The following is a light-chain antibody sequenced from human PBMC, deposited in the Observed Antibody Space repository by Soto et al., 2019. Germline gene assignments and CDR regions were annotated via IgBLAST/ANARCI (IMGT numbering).Light chain of an antibody. CDR1: QSVSTN. V-gene: IGKV3-15*01. J-gene: IGKJ5*01. CDR2: GAS. Sequence: EIVMTQSPATLSVSPGERATLSCRASQSVSTNLAWYQQKPGQAPRLLIHGASTRATGIPARFSGSGSGTDFTLTISSLQSEDFAVYYCQQYNNWPITFGQGTRVEIK. CDR3: QQYNNWPIT.